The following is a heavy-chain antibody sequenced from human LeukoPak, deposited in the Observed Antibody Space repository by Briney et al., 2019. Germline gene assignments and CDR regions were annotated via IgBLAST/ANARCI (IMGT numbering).Heavy chain of an antibody. V-gene: IGHV3-23*01. Sequence: LPGGSLRLSCAASGCTFSKYAMSWVRQAPGKGLEWVSTVNDRGTGTYYADSVKGRFTISRDNSKSTLSLQMISLRAEDTALYYCARGFCNGVSCYRGYGDHFDYWGQGILVTVSS. CDR2: VNDRGTGT. CDR3: ARGFCNGVSCYRGYGDHFDY. D-gene: IGHD2-15*01. J-gene: IGHJ4*02. CDR1: GCTFSKYA.